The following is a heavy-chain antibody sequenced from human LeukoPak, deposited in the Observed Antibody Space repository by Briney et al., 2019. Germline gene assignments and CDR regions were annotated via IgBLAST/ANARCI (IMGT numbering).Heavy chain of an antibody. CDR1: GFTFSSYA. V-gene: IGHV3-30-3*01. D-gene: IGHD3-22*01. J-gene: IGHJ4*02. CDR2: ISYDGSNK. Sequence: PGRSLRLSCAASGFTFSSYAMPWVRQAPGKGLEWVAVISYDGSNKYYADSVKGRFTISRDNSKNTLYLQMNSLRAEDTAVYYCARDSYDSSGYYYFSRGTFDYWGQGTLVTVSS. CDR3: ARDSYDSSGYYYFSRGTFDY.